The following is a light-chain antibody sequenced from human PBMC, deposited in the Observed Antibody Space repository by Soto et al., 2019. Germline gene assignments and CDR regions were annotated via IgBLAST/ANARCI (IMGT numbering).Light chain of an antibody. CDR2: LGS. CDR1: QSLLHNNGYNY. J-gene: IGKJ2*01. CDR3: MQGLQTPYT. V-gene: IGKV2-28*01. Sequence: VMTQSPLSLPVTPGEPASISCRSSQSLLHNNGYNYLDWYLQKPGHSPQLLIYLGSNRASGVPDRFSGSGSGTDFTLKISRVEAEDVGVYYCMQGLQTPYTFGQGTKLEIK.